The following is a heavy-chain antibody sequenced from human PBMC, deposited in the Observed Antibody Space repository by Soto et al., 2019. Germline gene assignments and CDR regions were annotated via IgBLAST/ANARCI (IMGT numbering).Heavy chain of an antibody. CDR1: GFTFSGYA. D-gene: IGHD1-1*01. Sequence: GGSLSLSCAASGFTFSGYAMILVRQAPGKGLQWVALISYEGSNTYYADSVKGRFTVSRDNSKSTLYLQMNSLRPEDTGVYYCARVTPGNNLYYFSGMDVWGQGTSVTVSS. V-gene: IGHV3-30-3*01. CDR2: ISYEGSNT. J-gene: IGHJ6*02. CDR3: ARVTPGNNLYYFSGMDV.